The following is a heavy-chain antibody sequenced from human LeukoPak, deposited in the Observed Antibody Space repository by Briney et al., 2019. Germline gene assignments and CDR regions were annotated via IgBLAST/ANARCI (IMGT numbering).Heavy chain of an antibody. V-gene: IGHV4-59*01. CDR1: GGSISDYY. CDR3: ARDRVHFDF. CDR2: IYYSVSSSHSGST. Sequence: SETLSLTCTVSGGSISDYYWSWIRQPPGKGLEWIGYIYYSVSSSHSGSTNYNSSLKSRVIISVAASETQFSLKLSSVTAADTAVYCCARDRVHFDFWGQGTLLTVSS. J-gene: IGHJ4*02.